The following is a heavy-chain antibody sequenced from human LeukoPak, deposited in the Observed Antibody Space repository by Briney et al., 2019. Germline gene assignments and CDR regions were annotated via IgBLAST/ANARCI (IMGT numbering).Heavy chain of an antibody. CDR1: GGSISGHY. D-gene: IGHD6-19*01. CDR3: ARTVGSSGWTDY. Sequence: PSETLSLICTVSGGSISGHYWSWIRQPPGKGLEWIGYIYYGGSPNYNPSLKSRVTISVDTPKNQFSLKLTSVTAADTAVYFCARTVGSSGWTDYWGQGTLVTVSS. CDR2: IYYGGSP. J-gene: IGHJ4*02. V-gene: IGHV4-59*08.